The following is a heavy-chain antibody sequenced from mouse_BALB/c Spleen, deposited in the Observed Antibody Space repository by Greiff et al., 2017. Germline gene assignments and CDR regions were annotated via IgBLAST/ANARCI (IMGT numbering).Heavy chain of an antibody. V-gene: IGHV1S81*02. D-gene: IGHD2-3*01. CDR3: ARGPFYDGYAMDY. CDR1: GYTFTSYW. Sequence: QVQLQQSGAELVKPGASVKLSCKASGYTFTSYWMHWVKQRPGQGLEWIGEINPSNGRTNYNEKFKSKATLTVDKSSSTAYMQLSSLTSEDSAVYYCARGPFYDGYAMDYWGQGTSVTVSS. J-gene: IGHJ4*01. CDR2: INPSNGRT.